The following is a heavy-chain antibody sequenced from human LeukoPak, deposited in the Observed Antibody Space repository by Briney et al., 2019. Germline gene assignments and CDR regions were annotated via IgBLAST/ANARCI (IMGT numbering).Heavy chain of an antibody. J-gene: IGHJ4*02. CDR1: GGSISSGTYY. CDR2: IYYSGST. Sequence: SKTLSLTCTVSGGSISSGTYYWGWIRQPPGKGLEWIGSIYYSGSTYYNPSLKSRVTISVDTSKNQFSLKLSSVTAADTAVYYCARLRIIVVVPPARLDYFDYWGQGTLVTVSS. D-gene: IGHD2-2*01. V-gene: IGHV4-39*01. CDR3: ARLRIIVVVPPARLDYFDY.